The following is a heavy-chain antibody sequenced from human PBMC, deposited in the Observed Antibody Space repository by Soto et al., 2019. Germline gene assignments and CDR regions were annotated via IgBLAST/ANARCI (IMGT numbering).Heavy chain of an antibody. D-gene: IGHD2-21*01. V-gene: IGHV4-34*01. CDR2: INHSGST. J-gene: IGHJ5*02. CDR1: GGSFSGYY. CDR3: ARVHIPKKYNWFDP. Sequence: SETLSLTCAVYGGSFSGYYWSWIRQPPGKGLEWIGEINHSGSTNYNPSLKSRVTISVDTSKNQFSLKLSSVTAADTAVYYCARVHIPKKYNWFDPWGQGTLVTVPQ.